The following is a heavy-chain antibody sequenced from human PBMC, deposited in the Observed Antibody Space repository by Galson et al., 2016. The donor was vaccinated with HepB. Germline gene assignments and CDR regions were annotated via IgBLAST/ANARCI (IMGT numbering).Heavy chain of an antibody. CDR2: ISYDGNNK. CDR1: GFTFSSHS. CDR3: ARDPVTTVTKWYFDL. V-gene: IGHV3-30*03. Sequence: SLRLSCAASGFTFSSHSMHWVRQAPGKGLEWVAVISYDGNNKYYADSVKGRFTISRYNSKNTLYLQMNSLRAEDTAVCYCARDPVTTVTKWYFDLWGRGTLVTVSS. J-gene: IGHJ2*01. D-gene: IGHD4-17*01.